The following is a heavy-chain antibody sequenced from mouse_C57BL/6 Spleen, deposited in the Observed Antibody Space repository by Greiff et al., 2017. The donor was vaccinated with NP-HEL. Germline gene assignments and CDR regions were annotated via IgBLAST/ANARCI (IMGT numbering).Heavy chain of an antibody. CDR1: GYAFTNYL. Sequence: VQLQQSGAELVRPGTSVKVSCKASGYAFTNYLIEWVKQRPGQGLEWIGVINPGSGGTNYNEKFKGKATLTADKSSSTAYMQLSSLTSEDSAVYFCARGNSNGAMDYWGQGTSVTVSS. CDR2: INPGSGGT. V-gene: IGHV1-54*01. CDR3: ARGNSNGAMDY. J-gene: IGHJ4*01. D-gene: IGHD2-5*01.